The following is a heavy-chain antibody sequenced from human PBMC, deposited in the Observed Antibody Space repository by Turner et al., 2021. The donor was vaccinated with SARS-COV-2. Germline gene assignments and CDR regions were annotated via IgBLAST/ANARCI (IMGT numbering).Heavy chain of an antibody. V-gene: IGHV3-7*01. Sequence: EVQLVESGGVLVQPAGSLRLSCEAFGFTISSYWMNWIRQAPGKGLEWVANIKPDGSGEYYVDSMKGRFTISRDNPKNSLYLQMNSLRAEDTAMYYCARGGRLLGAYDFWGQGTLVTVSS. CDR3: ARGGRLLGAYDF. D-gene: IGHD2-15*01. CDR1: GFTISSYW. CDR2: IKPDGSGE. J-gene: IGHJ4*02.